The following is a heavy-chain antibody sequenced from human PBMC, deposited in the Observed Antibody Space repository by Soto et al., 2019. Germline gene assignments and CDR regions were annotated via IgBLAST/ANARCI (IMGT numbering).Heavy chain of an antibody. J-gene: IGHJ4*02. D-gene: IGHD5-18*01. V-gene: IGHV4-39*01. CDR3: VRHISGYTYGVDS. Sequence: ETLSLTCAVSGDSVSSSTYYYYWGWIRQPPGKGLEWIGSIYYSGSTYYNPSLKSRVTISVDTSKNQFSLVLTSVTAADTAVYYCVRHISGYTYGVDSWGQGTLVTSPQ. CDR2: IYYSGST. CDR1: GDSVSSSTYYYY.